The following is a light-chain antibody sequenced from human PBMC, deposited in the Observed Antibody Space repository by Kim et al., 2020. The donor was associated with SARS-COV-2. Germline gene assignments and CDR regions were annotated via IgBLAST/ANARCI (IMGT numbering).Light chain of an antibody. V-gene: IGLV2-14*03. J-gene: IGLJ3*02. Sequence: GNSITTSRTGTISNIGSYNYVSWPQQPPGKAPTLMIYDVNKRPSGISSRFSGSKSGSTASLTISGLQSEDEADYYCSSFTTRSTLVFGGGTKVTVL. CDR1: ISNIGSYNY. CDR2: DVN. CDR3: SSFTTRSTLV.